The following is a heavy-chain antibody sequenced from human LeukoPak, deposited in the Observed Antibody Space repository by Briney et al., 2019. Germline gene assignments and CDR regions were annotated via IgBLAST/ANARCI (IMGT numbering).Heavy chain of an antibody. V-gene: IGHV4-34*01. CDR2: INHSGRT. Sequence: SETLSHTCAVYGGSFSDYFWGWIRQPPGKGLEWIGEINHSGRTYYNPSLKSRVTISVDTSKNQFSLNLSSVTAADTAVYYCARDVVVVPAAIHYGMDVWGQGTTVTVSS. J-gene: IGHJ6*02. CDR3: ARDVVVVPAAIHYGMDV. D-gene: IGHD2-2*01. CDR1: GGSFSDYF.